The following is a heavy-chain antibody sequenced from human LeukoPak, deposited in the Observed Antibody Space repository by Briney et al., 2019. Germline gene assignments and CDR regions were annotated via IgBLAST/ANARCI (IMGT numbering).Heavy chain of an antibody. Sequence: GGSLRLSCAASGFTVSSNYMSWVREAPGKGLEWVSVIYSGDNTYYADSVKGRFTISRDNSKNTLYLQMNSLRAEDTAVYYCARDLEMGGAFDIWGQGTMVTGSS. J-gene: IGHJ3*02. CDR2: IYSGDNT. D-gene: IGHD5-24*01. CDR3: ARDLEMGGAFDI. V-gene: IGHV3-66*01. CDR1: GFTVSSNY.